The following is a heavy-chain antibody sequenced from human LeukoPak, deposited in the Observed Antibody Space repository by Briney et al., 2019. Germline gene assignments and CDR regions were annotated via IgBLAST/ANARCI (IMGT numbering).Heavy chain of an antibody. D-gene: IGHD3-9*01. CDR1: GFTFSDYY. Sequence: PGGSLRLSCAASGFTFSDYYMSWIRQAPGKGLEWVSYISSSGSTIYYADSVKGRFTISRDNAKNSLYLQMNSLRAEDTAVYYCARDLVRYFDWYNWFDPWGQGTLATVSS. J-gene: IGHJ5*02. CDR2: ISSSGSTI. V-gene: IGHV3-11*01. CDR3: ARDLVRYFDWYNWFDP.